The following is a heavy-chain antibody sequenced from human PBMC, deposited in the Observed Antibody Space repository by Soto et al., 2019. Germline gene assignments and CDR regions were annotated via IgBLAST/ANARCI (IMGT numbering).Heavy chain of an antibody. Sequence: SVNVSCKASGFTNTSSAMQWVRQKNKQRLEWIGWIVVGSGNTIYAQKFQDRVTITRDTSTNTAYMELSSLRSEDTAVYYCATGLIGPMITFGGVIVPNPFDYWGQGTLVTVSS. CDR3: ATGLIGPMITFGGVIVPNPFDY. CDR1: GFTNTSSA. V-gene: IGHV1-58*02. J-gene: IGHJ4*02. CDR2: IVVGSGNT. D-gene: IGHD3-16*02.